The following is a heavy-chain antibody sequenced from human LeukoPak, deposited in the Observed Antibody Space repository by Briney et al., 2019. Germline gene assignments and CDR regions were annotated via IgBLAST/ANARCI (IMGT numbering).Heavy chain of an antibody. CDR1: GDSIRSGNW. D-gene: IGHD2-21*01. J-gene: IGHJ3*02. V-gene: IGHV4-4*02. CDR2: IWHTGGT. Sequence: PSDTQSLTCSISGDSIRSGNWWSWVRQPPGKGLEWIDEIWHTGGTIYNPSLESRVTISLAKSNIQFSLNLRSVTAADTAIYYCARTRINCYSFCGFDIWGQGTKVTISS. CDR3: ARTRINCYSFCGFDI.